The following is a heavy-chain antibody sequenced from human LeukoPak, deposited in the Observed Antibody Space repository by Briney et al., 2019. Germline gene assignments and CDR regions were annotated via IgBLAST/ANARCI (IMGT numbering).Heavy chain of an antibody. CDR2: IYSGGST. J-gene: IGHJ3*02. CDR1: GFTSSSYS. V-gene: IGHV3-66*01. CDR3: ARDQQSGVDTAMATYPYAAFDI. Sequence: GGSLRLSCAASGFTSSSYSMSWVRQAPGKGLEWVSVIYSGGSTYYADSVKGRFTISRDNSKNTLYLQMNSLRAEDTAVYYCARDQQSGVDTAMATYPYAAFDIWGQGTMVTVSS. D-gene: IGHD5-18*01.